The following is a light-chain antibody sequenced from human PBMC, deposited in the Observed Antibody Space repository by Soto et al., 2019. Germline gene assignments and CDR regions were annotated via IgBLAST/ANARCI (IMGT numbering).Light chain of an antibody. CDR2: DVS. J-gene: IGKJ1*01. CDR1: QSVSSNY. Sequence: DIVLTQSPGTLSLSPGERATLSCRSSQSVSSNYLAWYQQKPDQAPRLVIYDVSGRATGIPDRFSGSGSGTAFTLTISRLEPEDSAGYYCQQYGSSPTFGQGTKVEIK. CDR3: QQYGSSPT. V-gene: IGKV3-20*01.